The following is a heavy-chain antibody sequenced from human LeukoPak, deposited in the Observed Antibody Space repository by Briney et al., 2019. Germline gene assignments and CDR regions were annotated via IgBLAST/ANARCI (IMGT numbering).Heavy chain of an antibody. J-gene: IGHJ4*02. Sequence: PGGSVRLSCAASGFTFDDYALHWVRQARGKGVECVSLISGDAGSTYYADSVKGRFTISRDNSNNSLYLQRNRLRTEATALYYCGKDGGWLQPDYWGQGTLVTVSS. V-gene: IGHV3-43*02. CDR3: GKDGGWLQPDY. CDR1: GFTFDDYA. D-gene: IGHD5-24*01. CDR2: ISGDAGST.